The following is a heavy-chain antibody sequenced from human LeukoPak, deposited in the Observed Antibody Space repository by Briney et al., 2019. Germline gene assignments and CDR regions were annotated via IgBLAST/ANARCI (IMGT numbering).Heavy chain of an antibody. Sequence: ASVKVSCKASGGTFSSYAISWVRQAPGQGLEWMGGIIPIFGTANYAQKFQGRVTITADESTSTAYMELSSLRSEDTAVYYCARVRSIAVAGPYWYFDLWGRGTLVTVPS. J-gene: IGHJ2*01. CDR3: ARVRSIAVAGPYWYFDL. CDR2: IIPIFGTA. D-gene: IGHD6-19*01. V-gene: IGHV1-69*13. CDR1: GGTFSSYA.